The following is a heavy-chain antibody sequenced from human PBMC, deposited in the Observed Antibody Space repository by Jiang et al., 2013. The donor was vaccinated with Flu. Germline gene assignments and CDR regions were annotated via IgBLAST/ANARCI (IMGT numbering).Heavy chain of an antibody. CDR2: ISPFNGYK. J-gene: IGHJ4*02. CDR1: EHTFTYRY. D-gene: IGHD7-27*01. Sequence: QSGAEVKKSGSTVKISCEASEHTFTYRYVHWVRQGPGHALEWLGWISPFNGYKKYAQEYQGRLSLTRDMSRGTISISMELRRLTSADTGVYYCARSALNGDSNYFASWGQGTLVTVS. CDR3: ARSALNGDSNYFAS. V-gene: IGHV1-45*02.